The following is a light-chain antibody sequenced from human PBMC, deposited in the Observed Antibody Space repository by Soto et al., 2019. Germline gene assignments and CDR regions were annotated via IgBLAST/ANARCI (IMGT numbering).Light chain of an antibody. J-gene: IGLJ1*01. V-gene: IGLV2-14*01. CDR1: SSDVGGYNY. CDR2: DVT. CDR3: SSYTSDTTLYV. Sequence: QSALTQPASVSGSPGQSITISCIGTSSDVGGYNYVSWYQQHPGKAPKLMIYDVTNRPSGVSNRFSGSESGNTASLTISGLQAEDEADYHCSSYTSDTTLYVFGTGTKLTVL.